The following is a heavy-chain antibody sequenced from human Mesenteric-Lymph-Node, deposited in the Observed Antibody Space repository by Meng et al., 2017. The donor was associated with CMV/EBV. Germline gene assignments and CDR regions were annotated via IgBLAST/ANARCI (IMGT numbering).Heavy chain of an antibody. V-gene: IGHV4-39*07. D-gene: IGHD2-15*01. Sequence: CTVSGCSIRSTSYYWGWIRQPPGKGLEWIGNVYYSGSTYYNPSLKSRIIISVDTSKNQFSLKLNSVTAADTAMYYCARVLDTTPDYWGQGTLVTVSS. CDR1: GCSIRSTSYY. CDR2: VYYSGST. J-gene: IGHJ4*02. CDR3: ARVLDTTPDY.